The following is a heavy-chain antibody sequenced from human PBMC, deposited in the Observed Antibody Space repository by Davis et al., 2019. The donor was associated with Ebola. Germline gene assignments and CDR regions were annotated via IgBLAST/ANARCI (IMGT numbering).Heavy chain of an antibody. CDR1: GFTVSSNY. J-gene: IGHJ4*02. D-gene: IGHD3-3*01. Sequence: GESLKISCAASGFTVSSNYMSWVRQAPGKGLEWVSAISGSGGSTYYTGSVKGRFTISRDNSRNTLYLQMNSLRAEDTAVYYCAKAPVRFLEWFTTDYWGQGTLVTVSS. CDR2: ISGSGGST. CDR3: AKAPVRFLEWFTTDY. V-gene: IGHV3-23*01.